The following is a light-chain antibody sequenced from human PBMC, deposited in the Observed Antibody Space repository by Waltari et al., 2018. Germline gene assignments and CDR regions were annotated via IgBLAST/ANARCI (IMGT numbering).Light chain of an antibody. V-gene: IGLV2-23*02. J-gene: IGLJ1*01. Sequence: QSALTQPASVSGSPGQSITISCTGTSSDVGSYNLVSWFQQYPDKAPKLIIFEVNKRPSGVSNRFSGSKSGNTASLTISGLQAEDEADYYCCSYTGSGIYVFGSGAKVTVL. CDR1: SSDVGSYNL. CDR2: EVN. CDR3: CSYTGSGIYV.